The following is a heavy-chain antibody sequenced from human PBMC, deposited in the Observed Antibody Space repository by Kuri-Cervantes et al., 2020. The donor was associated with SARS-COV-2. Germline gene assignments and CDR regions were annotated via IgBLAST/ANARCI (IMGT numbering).Heavy chain of an antibody. CDR2: INHSGST. Sequence: ESLKISCTVSGGSISSYYWSWIRQPPGKGLEWIGEINHSGSTNYNPSLKSRVTISVDTSKNQFSLKLSSVTAADTAVYYCARDLGYNWNYVLDYWGQGTLVTVSS. J-gene: IGHJ4*02. CDR1: GGSISSYY. CDR3: ARDLGYNWNYVLDY. V-gene: IGHV4-34*01. D-gene: IGHD1-7*01.